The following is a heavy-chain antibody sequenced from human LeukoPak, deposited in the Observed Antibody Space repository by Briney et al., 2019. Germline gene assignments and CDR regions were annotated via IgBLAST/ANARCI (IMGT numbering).Heavy chain of an antibody. CDR1: GYTFTTNW. CDR3: ARPRSGWALDY. CDR2: IYPGDSDT. J-gene: IGHJ4*02. V-gene: IGHV5-51*01. D-gene: IGHD6-19*01. Sequence: GESLKISFQGSGYTFTTNWIGWVRPMPGKGLEWMGIIYPGDSDTRYSPSFQGQVTISADKSISTAYLQWSSLKASDTAMYYCARPRSGWALDYWGEGTLVTVSS.